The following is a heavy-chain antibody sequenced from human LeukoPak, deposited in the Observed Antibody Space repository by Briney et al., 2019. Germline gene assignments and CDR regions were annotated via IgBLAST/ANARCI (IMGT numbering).Heavy chain of an antibody. Sequence: ASVKVSCKAFGYTFTSNYMHWVRQAPGQGPEWMGVISPSGGSTTYAQKFQGRVTLTRDMSTSTVYMELSSLRSEDTAVYYCARDRGYGYYYYYYMDVWGKGTTVTVSS. V-gene: IGHV1-46*01. CDR1: GYTFTSNY. D-gene: IGHD5-18*01. CDR2: ISPSGGST. J-gene: IGHJ6*03. CDR3: ARDRGYGYYYYYYMDV.